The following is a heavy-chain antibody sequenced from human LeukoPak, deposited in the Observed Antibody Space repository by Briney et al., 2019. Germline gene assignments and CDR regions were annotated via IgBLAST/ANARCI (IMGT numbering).Heavy chain of an antibody. D-gene: IGHD6-19*01. CDR3: ASRHSSGWYDY. Sequence: SGTLSLTCAVTGGSISSSNLWSWVRQPPGKGLECIGEIYHSGSTNYNPSLKSRVTISVDKSKNQFSLKLSSVTAADTAVYYCASRHSSGWYDYWGQGTLLSVSS. CDR2: IYHSGST. J-gene: IGHJ4*02. V-gene: IGHV4-4*02. CDR1: GGSISSSNL.